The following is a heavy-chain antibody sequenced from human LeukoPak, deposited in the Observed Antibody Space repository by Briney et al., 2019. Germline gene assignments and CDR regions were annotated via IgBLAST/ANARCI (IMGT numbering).Heavy chain of an antibody. CDR2: FDPEDGET. CDR3: ATGNYYGSGSLVY. V-gene: IGHV1-24*01. Sequence: ASVKVSCKVSGYTLTELSMHWVRQAPGKGLEWMGGFDPEDGETIYAQKFQGRVTMTEDTSTDTAYMELSSLRPEDTAVYYCATGNYYGSGSLVYWGQGTLVTVSS. CDR1: GYTLTELS. J-gene: IGHJ4*02. D-gene: IGHD3-10*01.